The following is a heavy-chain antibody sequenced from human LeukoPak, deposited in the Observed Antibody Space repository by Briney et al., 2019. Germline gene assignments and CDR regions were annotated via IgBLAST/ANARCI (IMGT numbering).Heavy chain of an antibody. V-gene: IGHV3-53*01. CDR1: GFTVITND. D-gene: IGHD1-14*01. J-gene: IGHJ4*02. CDR3: ARGVEPLAANTLAY. CDR2: LYSDGNT. Sequence: GGSLRLSCAASGFTVITNDMTWVRQAPGKGLEWVSVLYSDGNTKYADSVQGRFTISRDNSKNTLYLEMNSPRPHDTAVYYCARGVEPLAANTLAYWGQGTLVTVSS.